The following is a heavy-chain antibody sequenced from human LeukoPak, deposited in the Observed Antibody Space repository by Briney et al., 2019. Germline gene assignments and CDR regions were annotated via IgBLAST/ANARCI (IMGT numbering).Heavy chain of an antibody. V-gene: IGHV3-30*02. J-gene: IGHJ4*02. D-gene: IGHD3-3*01. CDR2: IRYDGSNK. CDR3: AKDPLYYDFWSGYSSHSDY. Sequence: GGSLRLSCAASGFTFSSYGMHWVRQAPGKGLEWVAFIRYDGSNKYYADSVKGRFTISRDNSKNTLYLQMNSLRAEDTAVYYCAKDPLYYDFWSGYSSHSDYWGQGTLVTVSS. CDR1: GFTFSSYG.